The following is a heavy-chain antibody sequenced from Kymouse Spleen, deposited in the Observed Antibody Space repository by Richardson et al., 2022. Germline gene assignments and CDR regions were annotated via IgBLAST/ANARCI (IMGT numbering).Heavy chain of an antibody. D-gene: IGHD1-7*01. CDR3: ARGNNWNYEGYYYGMDV. CDR1: GGSFSGYY. J-gene: IGHJ6*02. V-gene: IGHV4-34*01. CDR2: INHSGST. Sequence: QVQLQQWGAGLLKPSETLSLTCAVYGGSFSGYYWSWIRQPPGKGLEWIGEINHSGSTNYNPSLKSRVTISVDTSKNQFSLKLSSVTAADTAVYYCARGNNWNYEGYYYGMDVWGQGTTVTVSS.